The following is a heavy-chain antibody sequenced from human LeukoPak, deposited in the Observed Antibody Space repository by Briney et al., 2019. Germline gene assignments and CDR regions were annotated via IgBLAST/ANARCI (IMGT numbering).Heavy chain of an antibody. CDR3: AKDEIAAAVSSFDY. Sequence: PGGSLRLSCAASGFTFSSYGMHWVRQAPGKGLEWVAVISYDGSNKYHADSVKGRFTISRDNSKNTLYLQMNSLRAEDTAVYYCAKDEIAAAVSSFDYWGQGTLVTVSS. J-gene: IGHJ4*02. V-gene: IGHV3-30*18. CDR2: ISYDGSNK. CDR1: GFTFSSYG. D-gene: IGHD6-13*01.